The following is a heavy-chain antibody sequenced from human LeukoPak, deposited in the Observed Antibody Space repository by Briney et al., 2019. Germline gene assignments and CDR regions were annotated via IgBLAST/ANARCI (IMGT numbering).Heavy chain of an antibody. CDR3: AKDLPGITIFGALHY. CDR2: ITAGGGST. CDR1: GFTFSDCV. Sequence: GGSLRLSCAASGFTFSDCVMSWLRQAPGKGLEWVSTITAGGGSTYYGDSVKGRFTISRDDSKNTLYLRLNSLRADDTAVYYCAKDLPGITIFGALHYWGQGALVTVS. D-gene: IGHD3-3*01. J-gene: IGHJ4*02. V-gene: IGHV3-23*01.